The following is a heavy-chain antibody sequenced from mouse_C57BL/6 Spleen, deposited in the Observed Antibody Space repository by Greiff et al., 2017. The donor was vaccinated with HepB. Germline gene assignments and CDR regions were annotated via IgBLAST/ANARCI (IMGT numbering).Heavy chain of an antibody. V-gene: IGHV5-9-1*02. D-gene: IGHD1-1*01. J-gene: IGHJ4*01. CDR3: TRAVYDYYAMDY. CDR2: ISSGGDYI. Sequence: EVMLVESGEGLVKPGGSLKLSCAASGFTFSSYAMSWVRQTPEKRLEWVAYISSGGDYIYYADTVKGRFTISRDNARNTLYLQMSSLKSEDTAMYYCTRAVYDYYAMDYWGQGTSVTVSS. CDR1: GFTFSSYA.